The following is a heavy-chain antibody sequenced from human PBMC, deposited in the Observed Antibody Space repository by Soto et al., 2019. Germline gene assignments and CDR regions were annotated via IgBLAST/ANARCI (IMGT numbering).Heavy chain of an antibody. Sequence: QVQLVESGGGVVQPGRSLRLSCAASGFTFSSYGMHWVRQAPGKGLEWVAVIWYDGSNKYYADSVKGRFTISRDNSKNTLYLQMISLRAEDTAVYYCARDSCSGGSWYLFYYWGQGTMVTVSS. V-gene: IGHV3-33*01. CDR3: ARDSCSGGSWYLFYY. CDR1: GFTFSSYG. D-gene: IGHD2-15*01. CDR2: IWYDGSNK. J-gene: IGHJ4*02.